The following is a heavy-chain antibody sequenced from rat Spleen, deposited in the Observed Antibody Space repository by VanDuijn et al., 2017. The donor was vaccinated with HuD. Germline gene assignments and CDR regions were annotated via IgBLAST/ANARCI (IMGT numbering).Heavy chain of an antibody. CDR1: GFTFSNYG. J-gene: IGHJ2*01. CDR3: ATQIYYYSAPFEY. Sequence: EVQLVESGGGLVQPGNSLKLSCVPSGFTFSNYGMAWVRQAPTKGLEWVATLSYDGPTTYYRDSVKGRFTISRDIAKSTLYLQMDSLGSEDTATYYCATQIYYYSAPFEYWGQGVMVTVSS. CDR2: LSYDGPTT. V-gene: IGHV5-29*01. D-gene: IGHD1-1*01.